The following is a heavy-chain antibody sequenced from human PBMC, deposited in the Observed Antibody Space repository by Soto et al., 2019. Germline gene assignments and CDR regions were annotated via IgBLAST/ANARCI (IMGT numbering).Heavy chain of an antibody. CDR2: IDPSDSYT. J-gene: IGHJ4*02. D-gene: IGHD6-19*01. Sequence: PGESLKISCKGSGYSFTSYWISWVRQMPGKGLEWMGRIDPSDSYTNYSPSFQGHVTISADKSISTAYLQWSSLKASDTAMYYCARHMDIEVAAAHQALDYWGQGTLVTVSS. CDR1: GYSFTSYW. V-gene: IGHV5-10-1*01. CDR3: ARHMDIEVAAAHQALDY.